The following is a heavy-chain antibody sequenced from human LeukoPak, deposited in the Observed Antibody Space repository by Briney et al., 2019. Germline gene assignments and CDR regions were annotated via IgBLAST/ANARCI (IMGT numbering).Heavy chain of an antibody. CDR1: GGSISSSSYY. V-gene: IGHV4-39*07. CDR2: IYYSGST. J-gene: IGHJ4*02. CDR3: ARGGLVGATGFDY. D-gene: IGHD1-26*01. Sequence: PSETLSLTCTVSGGSISSSSYYWGWIRQPPGKGLEWIGSIYYSGSTYYNPSLKSRVTMSVDTSKNQFSLKLSSVTAADTAVYYCARGGLVGATGFDYWGQGTLVTVSS.